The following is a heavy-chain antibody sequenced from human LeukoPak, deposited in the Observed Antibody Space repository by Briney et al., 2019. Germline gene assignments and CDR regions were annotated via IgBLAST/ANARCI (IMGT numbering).Heavy chain of an antibody. Sequence: PGGSLRLSCAASGFTFSSYSMNWVRQAPEKGLEWVPSISSSSSYIYYADSVKGRFTISRDNAKNSLYLQMNSLRAEDTAVYYCAREFDSSGYYPGENSFDYWGQGTLVTVSS. CDR1: GFTFSSYS. V-gene: IGHV3-21*01. J-gene: IGHJ4*02. CDR3: AREFDSSGYYPGENSFDY. D-gene: IGHD3-22*01. CDR2: ISSSSSYI.